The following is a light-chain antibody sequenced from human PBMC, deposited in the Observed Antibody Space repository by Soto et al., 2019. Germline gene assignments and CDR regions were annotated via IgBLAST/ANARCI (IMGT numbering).Light chain of an antibody. V-gene: IGKV1-27*01. J-gene: IGKJ3*01. Sequence: DIQMTQSPSSLSAAVGDRVTITCRASQGISNYLAWYQQKPGKVPKLLIYAASTLQSGVPSRFSGSGSGTEFTLSISGLQPEDVATYYCQKYNSAPRTFGPGTKVDIK. CDR1: QGISNY. CDR3: QKYNSAPRT. CDR2: AAS.